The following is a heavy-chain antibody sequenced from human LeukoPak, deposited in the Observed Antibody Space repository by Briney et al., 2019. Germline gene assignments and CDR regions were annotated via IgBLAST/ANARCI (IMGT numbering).Heavy chain of an antibody. CDR1: GYTFTSYG. Sequence: ASVKVSCKASGYTFTSYGISWVRQAPGQGLECMGWISAYNGNTKYAQKLQGRVTMTTDTSTSTAYMELRSLRSDDTAVYYCARGGPYGSGSFYYFDYWGQGTLVTVSS. CDR2: ISAYNGNT. CDR3: ARGGPYGSGSFYYFDY. J-gene: IGHJ4*02. V-gene: IGHV1-18*01. D-gene: IGHD3-10*01.